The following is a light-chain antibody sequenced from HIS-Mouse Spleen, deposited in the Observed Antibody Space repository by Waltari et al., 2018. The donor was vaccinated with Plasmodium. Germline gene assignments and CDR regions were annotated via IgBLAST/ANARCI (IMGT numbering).Light chain of an antibody. CDR2: GNS. V-gene: IGLV1-40*01. CDR1: SSNIGAGYA. J-gene: IGLJ2*01. CDR3: QSYDSSLSGVV. Sequence: QSVLTQPPSVSGAPGQRVTISCTGSSSNIGAGYAVHWYQQLPGTAPKLLIYGNSTRPSWVPDRVSGSKSGTSASLAITGLQAEDEADYYCQSYDSSLSGVVFGGGTKLTVL.